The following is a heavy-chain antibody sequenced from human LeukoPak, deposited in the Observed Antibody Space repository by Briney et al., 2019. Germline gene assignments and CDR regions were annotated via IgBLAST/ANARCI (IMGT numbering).Heavy chain of an antibody. D-gene: IGHD2-21*02. CDR1: GYSFTSYW. Sequence: GESLKISCQGSGYSFTSYWIGWVRQMRGKGLEWMGIIYPGDSDTRYSPSFQGQVTISADKSISTAYLQWSSLKASDTAMYYCARLEDCGGDCYGPYDYWGQGTLVTVSS. V-gene: IGHV5-51*01. CDR2: IYPGDSDT. J-gene: IGHJ4*02. CDR3: ARLEDCGGDCYGPYDY.